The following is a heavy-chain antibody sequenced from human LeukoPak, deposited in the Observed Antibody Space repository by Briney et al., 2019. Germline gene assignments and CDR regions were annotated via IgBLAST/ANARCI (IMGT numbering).Heavy chain of an antibody. CDR1: GYTFTSYG. V-gene: IGHV1-18*01. CDR2: ISAYNGNT. CDR3: ARVGWYSGYDSGGDGLDY. Sequence: ASVKVSCKASGYTFTSYGISWVRQAPGQGLEWMGWISAYNGNTNYAQKLQGRVTMPTDTSTSTAYMELRSLRAEDTAVYYCARVGWYSGYDSGGDGLDYWGQGTLVTVSS. J-gene: IGHJ4*02. D-gene: IGHD5-12*01.